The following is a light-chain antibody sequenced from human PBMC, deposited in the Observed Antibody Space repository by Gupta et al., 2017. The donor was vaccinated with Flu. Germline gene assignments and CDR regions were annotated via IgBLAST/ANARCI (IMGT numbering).Light chain of an antibody. CDR2: EVS. J-gene: IGLJ1*01. Sequence: NYVSWYQQHPGKAPKLMIYEVSRRPSGVPDRFSASKSGSTASLTVSGLQAEDEADYYCGSYADGRHVFGTGTKVTVL. V-gene: IGLV2-8*01. CDR1: NY. CDR3: GSYADGRHV.